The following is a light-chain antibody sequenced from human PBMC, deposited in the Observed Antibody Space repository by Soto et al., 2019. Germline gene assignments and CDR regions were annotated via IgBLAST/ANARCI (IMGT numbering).Light chain of an antibody. CDR1: QTISSW. CDR2: DAS. CDR3: QQYDNLPLT. J-gene: IGKJ4*01. V-gene: IGKV1-33*01. Sequence: DIQMTQSPSTLSGSVGDRVTITCRASQTISSWLAWYQQKPGKAPKPLIYDASNLETGVPSRFSGSGSGTDFTFTISSLQPEDIATYYCQQYDNLPLTFGGGTKVDIK.